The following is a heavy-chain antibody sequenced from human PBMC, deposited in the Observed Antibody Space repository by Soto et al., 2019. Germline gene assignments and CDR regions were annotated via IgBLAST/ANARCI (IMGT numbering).Heavy chain of an antibody. Sequence: SETLSLTCAVYGGSFSGYYWSWIRQPPGKGLEWIGEINHSGSTNYNPSLKSRVTISVDTSKNQFSLKLSSVTAADTAVYYCAREYSSSWYGNNWFGPWGQGTLVTVSS. CDR1: GGSFSGYY. D-gene: IGHD6-13*01. J-gene: IGHJ5*02. V-gene: IGHV4-34*01. CDR3: AREYSSSWYGNNWFGP. CDR2: INHSGST.